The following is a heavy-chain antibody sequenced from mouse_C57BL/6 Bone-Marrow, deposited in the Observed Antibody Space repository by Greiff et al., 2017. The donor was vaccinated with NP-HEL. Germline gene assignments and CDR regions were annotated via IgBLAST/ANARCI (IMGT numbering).Heavy chain of an antibody. D-gene: IGHD1-1*01. CDR3: ARESHYYGSSPFAY. Sequence: VQVVESGPGLVAPSQSLSITCTVSGFSLTSYAISWVRQPPGKGLEWLGVIWTGGGTNYNSALKSRLSISKDNSKSQVFLKMNSLQTDDTARYYCARESHYYGSSPFAYWGQGTRVTVSA. V-gene: IGHV2-9-1*01. CDR2: IWTGGGT. J-gene: IGHJ3*01. CDR1: GFSLTSYA.